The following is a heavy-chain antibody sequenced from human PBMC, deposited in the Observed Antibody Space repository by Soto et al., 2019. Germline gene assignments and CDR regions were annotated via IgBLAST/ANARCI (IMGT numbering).Heavy chain of an antibody. J-gene: IGHJ6*02. V-gene: IGHV4-59*05. D-gene: IGHD3-10*01. CDR3: ARVPITMVRGVIYDYGMDV. CDR2: IYYSGST. Sequence: PGGSLRLSCAASGFTFSIYAMSWVRHAPGKGLEWIGSIYYSGSTYYNPSLKSRVTISVDTSKNQFSLKLSSVTAADTAVYYCARVPITMVRGVIYDYGMDVWGQGTTVTVSS. CDR1: GFTFSIYA.